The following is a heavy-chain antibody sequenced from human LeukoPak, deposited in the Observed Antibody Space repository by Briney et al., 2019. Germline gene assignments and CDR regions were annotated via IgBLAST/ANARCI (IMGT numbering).Heavy chain of an antibody. CDR3: AKGGAYCSGGSCSNFDY. Sequence: GGSLRLSCAASGFTFSNYAMSWLRQAPGKGLEWVSRIRGSGDDTHYADSVRGRFTISRDNSKNTLYLQMNSLRAEDTAVYFCAKGGAYCSGGSCSNFDYWGQGTLVTVSS. D-gene: IGHD2-15*01. CDR1: GFTFSNYA. V-gene: IGHV3-23*01. CDR2: IRGSGDDT. J-gene: IGHJ4*02.